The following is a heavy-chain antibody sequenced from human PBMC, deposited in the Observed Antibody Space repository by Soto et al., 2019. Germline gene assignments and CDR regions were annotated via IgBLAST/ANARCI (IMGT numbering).Heavy chain of an antibody. CDR2: IIPIFGTT. V-gene: IGHV1-69*06. J-gene: IGHJ5*02. Sequence: QVQLVQSGAEVKKPGSSVKVSCKASGGTFNNYGISWVLQAPGQGLEWMGGIIPIFGTTNYAQKFQGRVTISVDKSTSTAYLELSSLRTEETAVYYCARYLPSAVIAPAGPKYFDPWGQGTLVAVSS. CDR1: GGTFNNYG. CDR3: ARYLPSAVIAPAGPKYFDP. D-gene: IGHD6-13*01.